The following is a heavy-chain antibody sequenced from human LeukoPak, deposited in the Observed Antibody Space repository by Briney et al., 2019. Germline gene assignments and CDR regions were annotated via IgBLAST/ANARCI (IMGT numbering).Heavy chain of an antibody. CDR2: ISSSSSYT. CDR1: GFTFSDYY. J-gene: IGHJ4*02. Sequence: GGSLRLSCAASGFTFSDYYMTWIRQAPGKGLEWVSYISSSSSYTNYADSVKGRFTISRDNAKNSLYLQMNSLRAEDTAVYYCARLVPAASYYFDYWGQRTLVTVSS. V-gene: IGHV3-11*03. CDR3: ARLVPAASYYFDY. D-gene: IGHD2-2*01.